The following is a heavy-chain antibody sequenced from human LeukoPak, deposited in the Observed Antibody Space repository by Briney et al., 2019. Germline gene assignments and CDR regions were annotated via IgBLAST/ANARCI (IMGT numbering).Heavy chain of an antibody. Sequence: SETLSLTCTVSGGSISSYYWSWIRQPPGKGLEWIGYIYYSGSTNYNPSLKSRVTISVDTSKNQFSLKLSSVTAADTAVYHCARSDISTVDYWGQGTLVTVSS. CDR1: GGSISSYY. J-gene: IGHJ4*02. V-gene: IGHV4-59*08. D-gene: IGHD3-22*01. CDR3: ARSDISTVDY. CDR2: IYYSGST.